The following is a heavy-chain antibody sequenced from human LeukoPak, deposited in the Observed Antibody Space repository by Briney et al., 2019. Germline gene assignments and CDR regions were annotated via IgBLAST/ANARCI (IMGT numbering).Heavy chain of an antibody. CDR3: ARTYDFWSGPNWFDP. CDR2: INHSGST. V-gene: IGHV4-34*01. CDR1: GGSFSGYY. J-gene: IGHJ5*02. Sequence: SSETLSLTCAVYGGSFSGYYWSWIRQPPGKGLEWIGEINHSGSTNYNPSLKSRVTVSVDTSKNQFSLKLSSVTAADTAEYYCARTYDFWSGPNWFDPWGQGTLVTVSS. D-gene: IGHD3-3*01.